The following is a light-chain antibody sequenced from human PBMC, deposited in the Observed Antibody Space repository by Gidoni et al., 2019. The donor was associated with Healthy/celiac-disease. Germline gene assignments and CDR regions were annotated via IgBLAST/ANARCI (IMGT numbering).Light chain of an antibody. CDR1: QGISSY. J-gene: IGKJ3*01. Sequence: AIRMTQSPSSFSASTGDRVTITWRASQGISSYLAWYQQKPGKATKLLIYAASTLQSGVTSRFSGSGSGTDFTLTISCLQSEDFATYYCQQYYSYPPFTFGPGTKVEIK. CDR2: AAS. V-gene: IGKV1-8*01. CDR3: QQYYSYPPFT.